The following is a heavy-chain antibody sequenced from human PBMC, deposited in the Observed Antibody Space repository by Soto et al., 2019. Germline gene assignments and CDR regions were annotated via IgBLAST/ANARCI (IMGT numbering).Heavy chain of an antibody. CDR1: GVTFSSYA. CDR2: IIPIFGTA. CDR3: AYLSNYYYYGMGV. V-gene: IGHV1-69*06. Sequence: SVKFSCKSSGVTFSSYAISWVRQAPGQGLEWMGGIIPIFGTANYAQKFQGRVTITADKSTSTAYMELSSLRSEDTAVYYCAYLSNYYYYGMGVSGQRTTVTVS. J-gene: IGHJ6*02.